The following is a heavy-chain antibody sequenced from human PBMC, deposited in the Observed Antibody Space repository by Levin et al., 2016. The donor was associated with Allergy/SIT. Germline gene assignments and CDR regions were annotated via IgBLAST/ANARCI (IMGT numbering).Heavy chain of an antibody. CDR1: GGSISSFF. CDR2: MYYSGST. D-gene: IGHD6-19*01. CDR3: ARWVIAVSPPDWYFDF. Sequence: SETLSLTCTVSGGSISSFFWSWIRQPPGKGLEWIGSMYYSGSTEYNPSLKSRVTISVDTSKNQFSLKLSSVTAADTAVYYCARWVIAVSPPDWYFDFWGRGTLVTVSS. J-gene: IGHJ2*01. V-gene: IGHV4-59*01.